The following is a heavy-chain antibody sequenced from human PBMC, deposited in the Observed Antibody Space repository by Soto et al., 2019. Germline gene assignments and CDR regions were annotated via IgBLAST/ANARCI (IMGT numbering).Heavy chain of an antibody. V-gene: IGHV1-8*01. Sequence: ASVKVSCKASGYTFTSYDINWVRQATGQGLERMGWMNPNSGNTGYAQKFQGRVTMTRNTSISTAYMELSSLRSEDTAVYYCAREGPYSSSWFYYYYYYMDVWGKGTTVTVSS. D-gene: IGHD6-13*01. J-gene: IGHJ6*03. CDR3: AREGPYSSSWFYYYYYYMDV. CDR1: GYTFTSYD. CDR2: MNPNSGNT.